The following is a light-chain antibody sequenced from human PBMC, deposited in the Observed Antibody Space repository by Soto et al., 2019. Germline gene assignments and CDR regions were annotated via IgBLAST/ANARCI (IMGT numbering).Light chain of an antibody. J-gene: IGLJ1*01. V-gene: IGLV1-40*01. CDR2: GNI. CDR1: DSNIGAGYD. CDR3: QSYDSSLNSYV. Sequence: QSVLTQSPPVSGVPGQRVPISCAGSDSNIGAGYDVHRYQHLPGTAPKLLIYGNINRPSGVPDRFSGSKSGTSVSLAITGLQAGDEADYYCQSYDSSLNSYVFGNGTKSPS.